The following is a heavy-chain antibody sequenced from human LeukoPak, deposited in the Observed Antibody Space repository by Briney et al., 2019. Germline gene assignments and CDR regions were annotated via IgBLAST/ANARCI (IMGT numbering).Heavy chain of an antibody. CDR2: IKQDGSDK. V-gene: IGHV3-7*03. J-gene: IGHJ4*02. CDR3: ARKTVVGSCFDY. D-gene: IGHD4-23*01. CDR1: GFTFSSYW. Sequence: GSLRLSCAASGFTFSSYWMSWVRQAPGKGLEWVANIKQDGSDKYYVDSVKGRFTISRDNAKNSLYPQINSLRAEDTAVYYCARKTVVGSCFDYWGQGTPVTVSS.